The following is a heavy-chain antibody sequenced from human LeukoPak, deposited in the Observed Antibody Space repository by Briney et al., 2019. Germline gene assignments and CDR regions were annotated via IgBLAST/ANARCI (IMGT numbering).Heavy chain of an antibody. V-gene: IGHV4-38-2*02. CDR2: IYYSGST. Sequence: PSETLSLTCTVSGYSISSGYYWGWIRQPPGKGLEWIGSIYYSGSTYYNPSLKSRVTISVDTSKNQFSLKLSSVTAADTAVYYCARQADDSSGYYPYYFDYWGQGTLVTVSS. CDR1: GYSISSGYY. D-gene: IGHD3-22*01. J-gene: IGHJ4*02. CDR3: ARQADDSSGYYPYYFDY.